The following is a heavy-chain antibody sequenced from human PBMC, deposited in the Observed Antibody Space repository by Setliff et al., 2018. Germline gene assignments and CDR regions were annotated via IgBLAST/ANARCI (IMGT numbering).Heavy chain of an antibody. J-gene: IGHJ4*02. CDR2: IYHSGST. CDR3: ARASGGVIAPYFDY. V-gene: IGHV4-30-2*01. D-gene: IGHD3-16*02. Sequence: SETLSLTCTVSGGSISSGDYYWSWIRQPPGKGLEWIGYIYHSGSTYYNPSLKSRVTISVDRSKNQFSLKLSSVTAADTAVYYCARASGGVIAPYFDYWGQGTLVTVS. CDR1: GGSISSGDYY.